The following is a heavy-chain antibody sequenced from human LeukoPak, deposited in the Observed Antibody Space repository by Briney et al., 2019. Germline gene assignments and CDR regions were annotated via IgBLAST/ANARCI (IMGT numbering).Heavy chain of an antibody. Sequence: GGSLRLSCAASGFTFSSYWMSWVRQAPGKGLEWVANIKQDGSEKYYVDSVKGRFTISRDNAKNSLYLQMNSLRAEDTAIFYCATDGTNDYGDYGDAFDMWGQGTMVTVSS. CDR3: ATDGTNDYGDYGDAFDM. CDR1: GFTFSSYW. CDR2: IKQDGSEK. D-gene: IGHD4-17*01. J-gene: IGHJ3*02. V-gene: IGHV3-7*03.